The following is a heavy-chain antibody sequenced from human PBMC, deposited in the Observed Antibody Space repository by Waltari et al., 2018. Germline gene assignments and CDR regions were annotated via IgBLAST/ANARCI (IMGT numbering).Heavy chain of an antibody. Sequence: EVQLVESGGGFVQPGGSLKLSCAASGFTFSGSAMHWVRQASGKGLEWVGRIRSKANSYATAYAASVKGRFTISRDDSKNTAYLQMNSLKTEDTAVYYCTRPQGSGYDYHYYYGMDVWGQGTTVTVSS. CDR2: IRSKANSYAT. CDR1: GFTFSGSA. J-gene: IGHJ6*02. CDR3: TRPQGSGYDYHYYYGMDV. V-gene: IGHV3-73*01. D-gene: IGHD5-12*01.